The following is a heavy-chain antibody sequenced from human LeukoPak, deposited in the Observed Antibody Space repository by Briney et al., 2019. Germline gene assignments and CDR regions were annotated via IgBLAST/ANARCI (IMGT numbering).Heavy chain of an antibody. CDR3: ASLRTTLFPPGISVAGY. CDR1: GYTFTGYY. V-gene: IGHV1-2*02. J-gene: IGHJ4*02. CDR2: INPNSGGT. Sequence: GASVKVSCKASGYTFTGYYMHWVRQAPGQGLEWMGWINPNSGGTNYAQKFQGRVTMTRDTSISTAYMELSRLRSDDTAVYYCASLRTTLFPPGISVAGYWGQGTLVTVSS. D-gene: IGHD4-11*01.